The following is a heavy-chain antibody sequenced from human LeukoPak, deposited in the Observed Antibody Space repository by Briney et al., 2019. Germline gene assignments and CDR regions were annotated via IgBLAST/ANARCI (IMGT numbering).Heavy chain of an antibody. CDR3: ARVGSGSRYYYYYYMDV. CDR2: INHSGST. V-gene: IGHV4-34*01. J-gene: IGHJ6*03. CDR1: GGSFSGYY. Sequence: WETLSLTCAVYGGSFSGYYWSWIRQPPGKGLEWIGEINHSGSTNYNPSLKSRVTISVDTSKNQFSLKLSSVTAADTAVYYCARVGSGSRYYYYYYMDVWGKGTTVTISS. D-gene: IGHD3-10*01.